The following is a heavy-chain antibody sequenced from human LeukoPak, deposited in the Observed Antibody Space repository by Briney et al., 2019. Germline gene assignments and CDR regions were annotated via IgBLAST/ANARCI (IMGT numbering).Heavy chain of an antibody. D-gene: IGHD6-13*01. Sequence: SETLSLTCTDSGGSISSSSYYWGWIRQPPGKGLEWIGTIYYSGSTYYNPALNSRVTISVDTSKNLFSLKLTSVTAADTAVYYCARREGIIASADYFDYWGQGTLVTVSS. V-gene: IGHV4-39*01. J-gene: IGHJ4*02. CDR1: GGSISSSSYY. CDR3: ARREGIIASADYFDY. CDR2: IYYSGST.